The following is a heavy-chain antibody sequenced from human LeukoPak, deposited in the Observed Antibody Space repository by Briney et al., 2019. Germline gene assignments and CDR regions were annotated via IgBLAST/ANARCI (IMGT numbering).Heavy chain of an antibody. CDR2: ISGSGGGT. J-gene: IGHJ6*03. CDR3: AKGGTGLRCYYSMDV. Sequence: GGSPRLSCAASGFTFNNCAMTWVRQAPGKGLEWVSAISGSGGGTYYADSVKGRFTISRDNSQNTLYLQMSSLRGEDTAVYYCAKGGTGLRCYYSMDVWGKGTTVTVSS. CDR1: GFTFNNCA. D-gene: IGHD4-17*01. V-gene: IGHV3-23*01.